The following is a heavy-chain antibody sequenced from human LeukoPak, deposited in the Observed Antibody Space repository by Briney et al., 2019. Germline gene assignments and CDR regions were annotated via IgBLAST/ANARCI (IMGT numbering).Heavy chain of an antibody. CDR2: ISYEGKNK. Sequence: GRSLRLSCAASGFTFSNYGMHWIRQAPGKGLEWVAVISYEGKNKYYADSVKGRFTISRDNSKNTLYVQMNSLRAEDTAVYYCAKEAQEYRSGSYDYWGQGILVTVSS. CDR3: AKEAQEYRSGSYDY. J-gene: IGHJ4*02. D-gene: IGHD3-10*01. CDR1: GFTFSNYG. V-gene: IGHV3-30*18.